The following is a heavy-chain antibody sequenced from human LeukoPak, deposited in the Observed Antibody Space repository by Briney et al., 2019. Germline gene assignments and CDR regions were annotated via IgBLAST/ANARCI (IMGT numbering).Heavy chain of an antibody. CDR2: ISYDGSNK. CDR3: ARDVEQWSYYHYYMDV. D-gene: IGHD6-19*01. V-gene: IGHV3-30*04. CDR1: GFTFSSYA. J-gene: IGHJ6*03. Sequence: GGSLRLSCAASGFTFSSYAMHWVRQAPGKGLEWVAVISYDGSNKYYADSVKGRFTISRDNSKNTLYLQMNSLRAEDTAVYYCARDVEQWSYYHYYMDVWGKGTTVTVSS.